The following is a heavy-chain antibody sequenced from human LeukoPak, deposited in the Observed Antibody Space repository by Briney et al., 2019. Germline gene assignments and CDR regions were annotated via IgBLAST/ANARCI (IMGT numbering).Heavy chain of an antibody. CDR2: ISSNGGST. CDR3: ARGGPDSSDYSSLFDY. CDR1: GFTFSSYA. D-gene: IGHD3-22*01. Sequence: GGSLRLPCAASGFTFSSYAMHWVRQAPGKGLEYVSAISSNGGSTYYANSVKGRFTISRDNSKNTLYLQMGSLRAEDMAVYYCARGGPDSSDYSSLFDYWGRGILVTVSS. V-gene: IGHV3-64*01. J-gene: IGHJ4*02.